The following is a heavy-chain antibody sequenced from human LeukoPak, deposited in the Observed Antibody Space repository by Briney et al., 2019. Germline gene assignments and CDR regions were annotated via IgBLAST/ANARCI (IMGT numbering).Heavy chain of an antibody. V-gene: IGHV4-59*08. J-gene: IGHJ3*02. D-gene: IGHD3-22*01. CDR1: GGSISSYY. Sequence: PSETLSLTCTVSGGSISSYYWSWIRQPPGKGLEWIGSIYHSGSTYYNPSLKSRVTISVDTSKNQFSLKLSSVTAADTAVYYCASITRIVVVHDAFDIWGQGTMVTVSS. CDR2: IYHSGST. CDR3: ASITRIVVVHDAFDI.